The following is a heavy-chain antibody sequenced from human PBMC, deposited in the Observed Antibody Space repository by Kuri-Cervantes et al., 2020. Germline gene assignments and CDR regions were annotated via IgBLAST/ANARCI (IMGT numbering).Heavy chain of an antibody. Sequence: GESLKISCEASGLIFSNYGMHWVRQAPGKGLEWVAVIYYDGKNKYYADSVKGRFTISRDNSKNTLYLPMNSLRAEDTAVYYCARDYRSRLVFNWFDPWGQGTLVTVSS. CDR3: ARDYRSRLVFNWFDP. J-gene: IGHJ5*01. D-gene: IGHD3-16*02. CDR1: GLIFSNYG. CDR2: IYYDGKNK. V-gene: IGHV3-33*01.